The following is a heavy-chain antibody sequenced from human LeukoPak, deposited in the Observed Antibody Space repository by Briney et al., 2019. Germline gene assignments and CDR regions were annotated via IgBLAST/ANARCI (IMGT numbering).Heavy chain of an antibody. J-gene: IGHJ4*02. CDR1: GYTFTGYY. Sequence: ASVKVSCKASGYTFTGYYMHWVRQAPGQGLEWMGWINPNSGGTNYAQKFQGRVTMTRDTSISTAYMELSRLRSDDTAVYYCARFSRAVARFFDYWGQGTLVTVSS. CDR2: INPNSGGT. V-gene: IGHV1-2*02. D-gene: IGHD6-19*01. CDR3: ARFSRAVARFFDY.